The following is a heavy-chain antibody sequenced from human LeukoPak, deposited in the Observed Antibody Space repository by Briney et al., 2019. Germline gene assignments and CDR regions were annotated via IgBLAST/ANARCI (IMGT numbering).Heavy chain of an antibody. D-gene: IGHD2-2*01. CDR3: ARDRGYCSSTSCYGVFYYGMDV. V-gene: IGHV3-53*01. J-gene: IGHJ6*02. Sequence: GGSLRLSCAASGFTVSSNYMSWVRQAPGKGLEWVSVIYSGGSTYYADSVKGRFTISRDNSKNTLYLQMNSLRAEDTAVYYCARDRGYCSSTSCYGVFYYGMDVWGQGTTVTVSS. CDR2: IYSGGST. CDR1: GFTVSSNY.